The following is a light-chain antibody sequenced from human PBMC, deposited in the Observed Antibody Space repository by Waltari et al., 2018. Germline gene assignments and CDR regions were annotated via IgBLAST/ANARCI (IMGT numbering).Light chain of an antibody. CDR3: SSYSTPRSVV. CDR2: EVT. CDR1: SSDIGTYSL. J-gene: IGLJ2*01. V-gene: IGLV2-23*02. Sequence: QSALTQPASVSGSPGQSITVSCTGSSSDIGTYSLVSWFQQHPDKAPKLLIYEVTPRPSGISHRFAGSKSGNTASLTVCGLQPGDEADYSCSSYSTPRSVVFGGGTRVTVL.